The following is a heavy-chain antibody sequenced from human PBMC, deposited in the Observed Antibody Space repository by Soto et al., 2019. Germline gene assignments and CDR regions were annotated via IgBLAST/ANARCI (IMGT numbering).Heavy chain of an antibody. V-gene: IGHV4-59*01. CDR2: IHHSGST. Sequence: QVQLEESGPGLVKSSETLSLTCTVSGGSIRSNYWSWIRQPPGKGLEWIGCIHHSGSTNYNPSLKRRVIISVDTSKSPFSLRLNSVTAADTAVYYCAGGYSSAWSDWFDPWGQGSLVTVSS. D-gene: IGHD2-15*01. CDR1: GGSIRSNY. J-gene: IGHJ5*02. CDR3: AGGYSSAWSDWFDP.